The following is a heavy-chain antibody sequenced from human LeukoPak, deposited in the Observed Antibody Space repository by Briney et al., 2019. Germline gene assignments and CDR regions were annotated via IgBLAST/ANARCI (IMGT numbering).Heavy chain of an antibody. J-gene: IGHJ4*02. CDR3: ARGAISGWYNYFDY. CDR2: VFYSGST. Sequence: SETLSLTCTVSGGSITGYYWAWIRQPPGKGLEWIGYVFYSGSTNYSPSLKSRVTISVDTSKNQFSLKVSSVTAADTAVYYCARGAISGWYNYFDYWDQGTLVTVSS. V-gene: IGHV4-59*01. CDR1: GGSITGYY. D-gene: IGHD6-19*01.